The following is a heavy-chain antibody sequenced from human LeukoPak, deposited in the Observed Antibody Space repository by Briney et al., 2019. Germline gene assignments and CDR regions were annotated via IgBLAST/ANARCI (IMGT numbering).Heavy chain of an antibody. Sequence: ASVKVSCKASGYTFTSYDINWVRQATGQGLEWMGWMNPNSGNTGYAQKFQGRVTMTRNTSISTAYMELSSLRSEDTAVYFCARKPPYYDSDGPRWALDVWGQGTMVTVSS. V-gene: IGHV1-8*01. CDR1: GYTFTSYD. D-gene: IGHD3-22*01. J-gene: IGHJ3*01. CDR3: ARKPPYYDSDGPRWALDV. CDR2: MNPNSGNT.